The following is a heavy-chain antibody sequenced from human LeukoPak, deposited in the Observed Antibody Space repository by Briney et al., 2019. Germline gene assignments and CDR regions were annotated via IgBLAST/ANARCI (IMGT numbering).Heavy chain of an antibody. V-gene: IGHV4-38-2*02. Sequence: SETLSLTCTVSGYSISSGYYWGWIRQPPGKGLEWIGSIYHSGSTYYNPSLKSRVTISVDTSKNQFSLKLSSVTAADTAVYYCARLGFGSGSYFSRERYYYYYMDVWGKGTTVTISS. CDR1: GYSISSGYY. J-gene: IGHJ6*03. CDR3: ARLGFGSGSYFSRERYYYYYMDV. CDR2: IYHSGST. D-gene: IGHD3-10*01.